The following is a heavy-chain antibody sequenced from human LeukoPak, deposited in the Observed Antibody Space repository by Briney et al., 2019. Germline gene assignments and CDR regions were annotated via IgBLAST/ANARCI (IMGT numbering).Heavy chain of an antibody. CDR1: GGSFSGYY. Sequence: TPAETLSLTFAVQGGSFSGYYWTWIRQPPAKGLEGIGSIDVRVSTYYNPSLKSRVTISLDTSKTPFSLKLSYVTAEDTAVYYCARVGRQWLVEYYFDYWGQGTLVTVSS. J-gene: IGHJ4*02. V-gene: IGHV4-34*01. D-gene: IGHD6-19*01. CDR3: ARVGRQWLVEYYFDY. CDR2: IDVRVST.